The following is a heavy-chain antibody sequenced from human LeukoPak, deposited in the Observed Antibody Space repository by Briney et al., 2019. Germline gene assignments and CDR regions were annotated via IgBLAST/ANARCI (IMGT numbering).Heavy chain of an antibody. J-gene: IGHJ3*01. CDR1: RFTFSSYW. Sequence: GGSLRLSCAASRFTFSSYWMSWVRQAPGKGLEWVANIKQDGSEKYYVDSVKGRFTISRGNAKNSLFLQMNSLRAEDTAVYYCARDYGYDGFDVWGQGTMVTVSS. CDR2: IKQDGSEK. V-gene: IGHV3-7*04. D-gene: IGHD3-10*01. CDR3: ARDYGYDGFDV.